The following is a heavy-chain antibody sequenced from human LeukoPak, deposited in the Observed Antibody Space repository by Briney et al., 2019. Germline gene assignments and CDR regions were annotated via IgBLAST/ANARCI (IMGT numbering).Heavy chain of an antibody. J-gene: IGHJ4*02. Sequence: PSETLSLTCTVSGGSVSSYNWSWIRQPPGKGLEWIGYIYYSGSTNYNPSLKSRVTISVDTSKNQFSLKLSSVTAADTAVYYCARDLGIAARPDYWGQGTLVTVSS. CDR2: IYYSGST. CDR1: GGSVSSYN. V-gene: IGHV4-59*02. D-gene: IGHD6-6*01. CDR3: ARDLGIAARPDY.